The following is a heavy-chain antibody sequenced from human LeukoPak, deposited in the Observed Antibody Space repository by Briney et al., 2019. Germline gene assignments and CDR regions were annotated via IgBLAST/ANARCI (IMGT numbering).Heavy chain of an antibody. D-gene: IGHD1-26*01. CDR3: ARSGRVAVYYYMDV. Sequence: GGSLRLSCAASGFTVSSNYMSWVRQAPGKGLEWVSVIYSGGSTYYADSVKGRFTISRDNSKNTLYLQMNSLRAEDTAVYYCARSGRVAVYYYMDVWGKGTTVTVSS. CDR1: GFTVSSNY. CDR2: IYSGGST. J-gene: IGHJ6*03. V-gene: IGHV3-66*02.